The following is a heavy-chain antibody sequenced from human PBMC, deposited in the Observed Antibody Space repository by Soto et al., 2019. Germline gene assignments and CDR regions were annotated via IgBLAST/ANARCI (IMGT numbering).Heavy chain of an antibody. CDR3: ARDVDIVATEYYFDY. J-gene: IGHJ4*02. V-gene: IGHV5-10-1*01. CDR1: GYSFTSYW. CDR2: IDPSDSYT. D-gene: IGHD5-12*01. Sequence: GESLKISCKGSGYSFTSYWISWVRQMPGKGLEWMGRIDPSDSYTNYSPSFQGHVTISADKSISTAYLQWSSLKASDTAMYYCARDVDIVATEYYFDYWGQGTLVTVSS.